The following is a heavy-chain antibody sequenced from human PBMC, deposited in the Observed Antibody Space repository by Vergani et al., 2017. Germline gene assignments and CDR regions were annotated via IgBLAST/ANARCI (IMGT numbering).Heavy chain of an antibody. V-gene: IGHV1-69-2*01. Sequence: EVQLVQSGAEVKKPGATMKISCKVSGYTFPDHYMHWVKQAPGKGLEWMGLVDPEDGETIYAEKFKGRVTIAADTSTDTAHLELSSLRSEDTAVYYCATPQTVTTGGMEVWGQGTMVIVSS. CDR1: GYTFPDHY. CDR2: VDPEDGET. CDR3: ATPQTVTTGGMEV. D-gene: IGHD4-17*01. J-gene: IGHJ6*02.